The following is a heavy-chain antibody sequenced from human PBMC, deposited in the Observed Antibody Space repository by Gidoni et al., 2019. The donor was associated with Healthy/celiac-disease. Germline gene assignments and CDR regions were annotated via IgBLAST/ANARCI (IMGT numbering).Heavy chain of an antibody. Sequence: QLQLQESGPGLVKPSETLSLTCTVSGGSIISSSYYWGWIRQPPGKGLEWIGSIYYSRSTYYNPSLKSRVTISVDTSKNQFSLKLSSVTAADTAVYYCASLGAVYDSSGYYYVSTHFDYWGQGTLVTVSS. CDR3: ASLGAVYDSSGYYYVSTHFDY. V-gene: IGHV4-39*01. D-gene: IGHD3-22*01. CDR1: GGSIISSSYY. J-gene: IGHJ4*02. CDR2: IYYSRST.